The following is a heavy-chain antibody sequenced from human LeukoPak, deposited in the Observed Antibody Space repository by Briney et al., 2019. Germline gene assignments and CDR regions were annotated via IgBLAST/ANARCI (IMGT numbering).Heavy chain of an antibody. V-gene: IGHV3-30-3*01. CDR3: AREAGWSGVRAYYFDY. CDR2: ISYDGSNE. J-gene: IGHJ4*02. D-gene: IGHD3-3*01. Sequence: QAGGSLRLSCVTSGFTFSSYAIHWVRQAPGKGLEWVAIISYDGSNEYYADSVKGRFTISRDNSKNTLYLHMNSLRVEDTAVYCCAREAGWSGVRAYYFDYWGQGTLVTVSS. CDR1: GFTFSSYA.